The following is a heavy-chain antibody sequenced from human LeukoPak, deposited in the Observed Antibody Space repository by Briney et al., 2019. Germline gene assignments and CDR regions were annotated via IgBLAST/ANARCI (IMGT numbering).Heavy chain of an antibody. J-gene: IGHJ5*02. CDR2: IYYSGST. V-gene: IGHV4-59*12. Sequence: SETLSLTCIVSGDSISSYYWSWIRQPPGKGLEWIGYIYYSGSTNYNPSLKSRVTISVDASKNHFSLKLSSVTAADTAVYYCARVGGSYDYVWGSYHPIDWFDPWGQGTLVTVSS. CDR1: GDSISSYY. CDR3: ARVGGSYDYVWGSYHPIDWFDP. D-gene: IGHD3-16*02.